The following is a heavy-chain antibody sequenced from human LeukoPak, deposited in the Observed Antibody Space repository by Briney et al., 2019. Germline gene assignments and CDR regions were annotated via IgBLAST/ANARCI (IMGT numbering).Heavy chain of an antibody. J-gene: IGHJ4*02. V-gene: IGHV1-18*01. CDR1: GYIFTSYG. D-gene: IGHD3-22*01. Sequence: ASVKVSCKTSGYIFTSYGISWVRQAPGKGLEWMGWISVHNGYTRYAQKFQGRVTMTTDTFTSTAYMDLRSLRSDDTAVYYCARDMRHYRNYDSSGYYYNFEYWGQGTLVSVSS. CDR2: ISVHNGYT. CDR3: ARDMRHYRNYDSSGYYYNFEY.